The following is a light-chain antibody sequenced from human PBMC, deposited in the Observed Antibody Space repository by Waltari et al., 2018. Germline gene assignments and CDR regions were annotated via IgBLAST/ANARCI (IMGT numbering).Light chain of an antibody. V-gene: IGLV1-47*02. CDR3: AAWDDSPSGHVV. Sequence: SVLTQPPSASGAPGPTVTISCSGRSSNIGSHHLYWYQHLPGTAPKLLIYTDDQRAAGVPDRVSASKSGTSASLAISGLRSEDEADYYCAAWDDSPSGHVVFGGGTKLTVL. CDR2: TDD. CDR1: SSNIGSHH. J-gene: IGLJ2*01.